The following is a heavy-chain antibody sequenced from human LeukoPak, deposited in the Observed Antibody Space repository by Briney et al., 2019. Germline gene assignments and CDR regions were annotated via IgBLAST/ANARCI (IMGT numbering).Heavy chain of an antibody. CDR1: GFIFNDFD. J-gene: IGHJ6*02. CDR3: ARDRFGMDV. V-gene: IGHV3-13*01. CDR2: IGIGGDT. Sequence: GGSLRLSCTAAGFIFNDFDFHWVRQGPGKGLDWVSAIGIGGDTHYSGSVKGRFTISRENAKNSLFLHMNNLRAGDTAVYYRARDRFGMDVWGRGTTVIVSS.